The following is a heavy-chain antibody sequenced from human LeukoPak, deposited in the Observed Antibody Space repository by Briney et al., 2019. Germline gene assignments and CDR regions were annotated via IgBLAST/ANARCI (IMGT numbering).Heavy chain of an antibody. CDR2: IRGDGSDK. V-gene: IGHV3-7*01. Sequence: PGGSLRLSCAASGFTLSDFWMSWVRQAPGKGLEWVANIRGDGSDKYYVDSVKGRFTISRDNAKNSLYLQMNSLRAEDTAVYYCARDIVVVPAAARWFDPWGQGTLVTVSS. D-gene: IGHD2-2*01. CDR1: GFTLSDFW. J-gene: IGHJ5*02. CDR3: ARDIVVVPAAARWFDP.